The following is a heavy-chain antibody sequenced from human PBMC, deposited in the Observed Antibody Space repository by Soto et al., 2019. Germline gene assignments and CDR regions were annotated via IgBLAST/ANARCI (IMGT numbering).Heavy chain of an antibody. CDR1: GYTFTSYG. D-gene: IGHD2-2*01. V-gene: IGHV1-18*01. CDR2: ISAYNGNT. J-gene: IGHJ4*02. CDR3: ARDRCSSTSCWVDY. Sequence: ASVKVTCKAFGYTFTSYGISWVRQAPGQGLEWMGWISAYNGNTNYAQKLQGRVTMTTDTSTSTAYMELRSLRSDDTAVYYCARDRCSSTSCWVDYWGQGTLVTVSS.